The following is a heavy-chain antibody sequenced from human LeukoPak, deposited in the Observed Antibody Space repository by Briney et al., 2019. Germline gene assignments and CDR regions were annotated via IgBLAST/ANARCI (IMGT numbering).Heavy chain of an antibody. Sequence: TSETLSLTCNVFGGSINDPNYYWGWIRQSPGRGLEWIGSLFYDGTTYYNPSLKSRVTISMDKSKNHFSVNLKSVTAADSSVYFCARRRGGDYGMYYYYYMDVWGKGTTVTVSS. CDR2: LFYDGTT. D-gene: IGHD4-17*01. V-gene: IGHV4-39*02. CDR3: ARRRGGDYGMYYYYYMDV. CDR1: GGSINDPNYY. J-gene: IGHJ6*03.